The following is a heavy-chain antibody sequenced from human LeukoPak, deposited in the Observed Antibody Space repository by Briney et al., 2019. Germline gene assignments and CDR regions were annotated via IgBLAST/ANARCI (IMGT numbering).Heavy chain of an antibody. J-gene: IGHJ4*02. V-gene: IGHV4-4*08. CDR2: IYTGGTT. CDR1: GASISSYY. Sequence: SETLSLTCTVSGASISSYYWSWIRQPPGKGLEWIGYIYTGGTTNYNPSLKSRVTMSLDTSKNQFSLKLSSVTAADTAVYYCARQPSYFDPPDSWGQGTLVTVSS. CDR3: ARQPSYFDPPDS. D-gene: IGHD3-22*01.